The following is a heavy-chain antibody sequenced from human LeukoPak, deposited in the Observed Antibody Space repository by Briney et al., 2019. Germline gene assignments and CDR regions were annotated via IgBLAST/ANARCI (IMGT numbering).Heavy chain of an antibody. J-gene: IGHJ4*02. CDR3: TRHEDCSGASCYSPHDY. CDR2: IRSKGNSYAT. Sequence: GGSLKLSCAASGFSFSASTMHWVRQASGKGLEWVGRIRSKGNSYATAYAASVKGRFTISRDDSKNTAYLQMDSLKTEDTAVYYCTRHEDCSGASCYSPHDYWGQGTLVTVSS. V-gene: IGHV3-73*01. CDR1: GFSFSAST. D-gene: IGHD2-15*01.